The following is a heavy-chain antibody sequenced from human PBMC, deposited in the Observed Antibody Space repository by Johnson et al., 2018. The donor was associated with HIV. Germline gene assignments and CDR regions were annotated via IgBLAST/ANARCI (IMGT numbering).Heavy chain of an antibody. V-gene: IGHV3-23*04. CDR3: ATVWRNEGRHSFDV. Sequence: EVQLVESGGGLVQPGGSLRLSCAASGFTFSSYAMSWVRQAPGQGLEWVSAISGSGGSTYYADSVTGRFTISRDKSKNMLYLQMNSLGVEDTALYFCATVWRNEGRHSFDVWGLGTMVTVSS. CDR2: ISGSGGST. D-gene: IGHD1-1*01. J-gene: IGHJ3*01. CDR1: GFTFSSYA.